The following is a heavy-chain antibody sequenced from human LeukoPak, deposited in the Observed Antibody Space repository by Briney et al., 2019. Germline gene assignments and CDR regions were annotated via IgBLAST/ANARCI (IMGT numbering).Heavy chain of an antibody. J-gene: IGHJ4*02. V-gene: IGHV1-24*01. CDR3: ARTYYDFWSGYYEHFDY. CDR1: GYTLTELS. D-gene: IGHD3-3*01. CDR2: FDPEDGET. Sequence: ASVKVSCKVSGYTLTELSMHWVRQAPGKGLEWMGGFDPEDGETIYAQKFQGRVTMTEDTSTDTAYMELSSLRSDDTAVYYCARTYYDFWSGYYEHFDYWGQGTLVTVSS.